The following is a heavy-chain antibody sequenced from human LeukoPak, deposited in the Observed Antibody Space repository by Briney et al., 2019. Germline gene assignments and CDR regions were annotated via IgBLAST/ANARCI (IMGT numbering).Heavy chain of an antibody. J-gene: IGHJ4*02. D-gene: IGHD1-26*01. CDR2: IWYDGSNK. V-gene: IGHV3-33*03. CDR3: AKTRRSGTEYGDFDH. Sequence: PGGSLRLSCAASGFTFSSYGMHWVRQAPGKGLEWVAVIWYDGSNKYYADSVKGRFTISRDNSRTSLYLQMNGLRTEDTALYHCAKTRRSGTEYGDFDHWGQGTQVTVSS. CDR1: GFTFSSYG.